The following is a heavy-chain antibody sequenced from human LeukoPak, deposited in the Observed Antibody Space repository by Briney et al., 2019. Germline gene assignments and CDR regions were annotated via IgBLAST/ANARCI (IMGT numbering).Heavy chain of an antibody. Sequence: SETLSLTCTVAGGSISSYYWSWIRQPAGKGLEWIGRIYTSGSTNYNPSLKSRVTMSVDTSKNQFSLKLSSVTAADTAVYYWAREQTAAGTFHWFDPWGQGTLVTVSS. D-gene: IGHD6-13*01. V-gene: IGHV4-4*07. CDR3: AREQTAAGTFHWFDP. CDR1: GGSISSYY. J-gene: IGHJ5*02. CDR2: IYTSGST.